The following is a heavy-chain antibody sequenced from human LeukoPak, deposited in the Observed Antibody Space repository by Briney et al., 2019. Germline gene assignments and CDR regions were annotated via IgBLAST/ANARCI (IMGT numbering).Heavy chain of an antibody. V-gene: IGHV4-31*03. Sequence: TLSLTCTVSGGSISSGGYYWSWIRQHPGYGLEWLGYIYYSGSTYYNPSLKSRVTISVDTSKNQFSLKLSSVTAADTAVYYCARRRGGYGDPGMDVWGKGTTVTVSS. J-gene: IGHJ6*04. CDR2: IYYSGST. CDR3: ARRRGGYGDPGMDV. CDR1: GGSISSGGYY. D-gene: IGHD4-17*01.